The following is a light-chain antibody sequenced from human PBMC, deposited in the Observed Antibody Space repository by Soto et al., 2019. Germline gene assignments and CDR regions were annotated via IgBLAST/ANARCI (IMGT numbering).Light chain of an antibody. CDR1: NSDVGGYNY. V-gene: IGLV2-14*01. CDR2: EVS. J-gene: IGLJ1*01. Sequence: QSALAQPSSLSGSPGRSITISCTGTNSDVGGYNYVSWYQQHPGKAPELMIYEVSHLPPGVSNRFSGSKSDNTASLTISGLQAEDEADYYCSSYTSISTIYVLGTGTKVTVL. CDR3: SSYTSISTIYV.